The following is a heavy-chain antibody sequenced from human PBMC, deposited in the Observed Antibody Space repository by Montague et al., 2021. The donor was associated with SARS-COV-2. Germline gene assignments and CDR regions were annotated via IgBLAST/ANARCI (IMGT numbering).Heavy chain of an antibody. CDR1: GGSISSYY. CDR3: ARDHRNYDFWCGFYDAFDN. CDR2: IHYSGSN. Sequence: SETLSLTCSVSGGSISSYYWSWIRQPPGKGLEWIGYIHYSGSNNYNPSLKSRVTISVDTTKNQFSLKLSSVTAADTAVYYCARDHRNYDFWCGFYDAFDNWGQGTMVTVSS. D-gene: IGHD3-3*01. V-gene: IGHV4-59*01. J-gene: IGHJ3*02.